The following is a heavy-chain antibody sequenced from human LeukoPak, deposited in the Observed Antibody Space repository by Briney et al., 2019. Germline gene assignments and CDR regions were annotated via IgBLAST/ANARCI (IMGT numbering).Heavy chain of an antibody. CDR3: AKDNAYSSGWLYYFDY. D-gene: IGHD6-19*01. Sequence: GGSLRLSCAASGFSFDSYAMSWVRQAPGKGLEWVSGINFSGGSTYYADSVKGRFTISRDNSKNTLYLQMNSLRAEDTAVYYCAKDNAYSSGWLYYFDYWGQGTLVTVSS. CDR1: GFSFDSYA. V-gene: IGHV3-23*01. J-gene: IGHJ4*02. CDR2: INFSGGST.